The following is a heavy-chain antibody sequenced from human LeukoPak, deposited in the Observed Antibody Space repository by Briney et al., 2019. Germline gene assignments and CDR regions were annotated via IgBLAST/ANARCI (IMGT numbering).Heavy chain of an antibody. J-gene: IGHJ4*02. Sequence: GGSLRLSCSASGFTLSRYGMHWVGQAPGKGLEYVSGISSNGGSTNYADSVKGRFTISRDNSKNTLHLQMSSLRAEDTAVYYCVKGYCSSISCSLIDYGGQGTLVTVSS. CDR2: ISSNGGST. CDR3: VKGYCSSISCSLIDY. D-gene: IGHD2-2*01. CDR1: GFTLSRYG. V-gene: IGHV3-64D*06.